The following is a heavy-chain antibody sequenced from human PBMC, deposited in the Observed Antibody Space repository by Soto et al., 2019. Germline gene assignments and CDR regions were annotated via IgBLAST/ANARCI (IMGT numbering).Heavy chain of an antibody. CDR2: IYSGGST. CDR1: GFTVSSNY. D-gene: IGHD3-22*01. V-gene: IGHV3-53*04. Sequence: EVQLVESGGGLVQPGGSLRLSCAAFGFTVSSNYMSWVRQAPGKGLERVSVIYSGGSTYYADSVKGRFIISRHNSKNTLYLQMDRLRAEDLAVYYCARDPYYDSSGYLASHGMDVWGQGTTVTVSS. CDR3: ARDPYYDSSGYLASHGMDV. J-gene: IGHJ6*02.